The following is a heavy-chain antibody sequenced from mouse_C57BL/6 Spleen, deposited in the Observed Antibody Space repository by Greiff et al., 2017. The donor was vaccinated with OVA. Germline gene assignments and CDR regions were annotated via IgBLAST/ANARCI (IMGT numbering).Heavy chain of an antibody. V-gene: IGHV1-69*01. CDR2: IDPSDSYT. J-gene: IGHJ4*01. CDR1: GYTFTSYW. CDR3: ARQVVATDAMDY. D-gene: IGHD1-1*01. Sequence: VQLQQPGAELVMPGASVKLSCKASGYTFTSYWMHWVKQRPGQGLEWIGEIDPSDSYTNYNQKFKGKSTLTVDKSSSTAYMQLSSLTSEDSAVYYCARQVVATDAMDYWGQGTSVTVSS.